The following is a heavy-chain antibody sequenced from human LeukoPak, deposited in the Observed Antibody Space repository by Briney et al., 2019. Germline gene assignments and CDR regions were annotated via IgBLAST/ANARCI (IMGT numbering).Heavy chain of an antibody. CDR3: ARGHTAAAGTSYWFDP. Sequence: GASVKVSCKASGYTFTSYDINWVRQATGQGLEWMGWMNPNSGNTGYAKNFQGRVTMTKYTSISTAYMELSSLRSDDTALYYCARGHTAAAGTSYWFDPWGQETLVTVSS. J-gene: IGHJ5*02. D-gene: IGHD6-13*01. V-gene: IGHV1-8*01. CDR1: GYTFTSYD. CDR2: MNPNSGNT.